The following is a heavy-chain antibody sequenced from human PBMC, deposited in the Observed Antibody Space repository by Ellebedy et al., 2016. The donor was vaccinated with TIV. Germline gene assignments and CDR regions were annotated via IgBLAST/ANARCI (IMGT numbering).Heavy chain of an antibody. CDR3: ARHVRRGVFDDF. Sequence: MPSETLSLTCTVSGASINSYDWSWIRQPPGKGLEWIGYIHYSGSTNYSPSLRSRVTISLNTSKTQYSLRIRSVTATDTAVYYCARHVRRGVFDDFWGQGTLVTVSS. D-gene: IGHD3-10*01. V-gene: IGHV4-59*08. CDR1: GASINSYD. J-gene: IGHJ4*02. CDR2: IHYSGST.